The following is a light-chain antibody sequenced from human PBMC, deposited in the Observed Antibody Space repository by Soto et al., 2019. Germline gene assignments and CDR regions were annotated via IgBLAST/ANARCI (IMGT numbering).Light chain of an antibody. Sequence: DIQMTQSPSSLSTSVGDRVTITCRASQSISSYLNWYQQKPGKAPNLLIYAASTLQSGVPPRFSGSGSGTDFTLTISSLQPEYFATYYCQQSYSTLYTFSQVTK. J-gene: IGKJ2*01. CDR1: QSISSY. V-gene: IGKV1-39*01. CDR3: QQSYSTLYT. CDR2: AAS.